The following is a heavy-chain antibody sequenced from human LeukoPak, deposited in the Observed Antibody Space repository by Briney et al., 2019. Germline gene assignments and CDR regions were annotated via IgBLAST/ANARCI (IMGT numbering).Heavy chain of an antibody. V-gene: IGHV1-18*01. CDR1: GYTFTSYG. Sequence: ASVKVSCKASGYTFTSYGISWVRQAPGQGLEWMGRISAYNGNTDYAQKLQGRVTMTTDTSTSTAYMELRSLRSDDTAVYYCARSGDYYDSSGYLHYWGQGTLVTVSS. CDR3: ARSGDYYDSSGYLHY. CDR2: ISAYNGNT. J-gene: IGHJ4*02. D-gene: IGHD3-22*01.